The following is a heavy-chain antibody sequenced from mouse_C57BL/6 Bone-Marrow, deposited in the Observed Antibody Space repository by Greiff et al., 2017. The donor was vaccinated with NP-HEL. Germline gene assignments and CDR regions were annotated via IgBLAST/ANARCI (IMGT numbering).Heavy chain of an antibody. CDR2: IYPRSGNT. J-gene: IGHJ1*03. CDR3: ARRGGWYFDV. CDR1: GYTFTSYG. V-gene: IGHV1-81*01. Sequence: QVHVKQSGAELARPGASVKLSCKASGYTFTSYGISWVKQRTGQGLEWIGEIYPRSGNTYYNEKFKGKATLTADKSSSTAYMELRSLTSEDSAVDFCARRGGWYFDVWGTGTTVTVSS. D-gene: IGHD1-1*02.